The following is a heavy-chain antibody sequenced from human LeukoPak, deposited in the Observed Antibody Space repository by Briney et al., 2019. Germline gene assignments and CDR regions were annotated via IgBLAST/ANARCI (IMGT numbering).Heavy chain of an antibody. CDR1: GGTFSSYA. CDR3: ASLKWELFFFDY. CDR2: IIPIFGTA. J-gene: IGHJ4*02. D-gene: IGHD1-26*01. V-gene: IGHV1-69*13. Sequence: GASVKVSCKASGGTFSSYAISWVRQAPGQGLEWMGGIIPIFGTANYAQKFQGRVTITADESTSTAYMELSSLRSEDTAVYYCASLKWELFFFDYWGQGTLVTVSS.